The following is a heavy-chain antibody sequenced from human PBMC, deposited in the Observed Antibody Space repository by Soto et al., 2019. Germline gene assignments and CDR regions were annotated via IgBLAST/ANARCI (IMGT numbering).Heavy chain of an antibody. J-gene: IGHJ5*02. D-gene: IGHD6-6*01. CDR1: GGSISSGDYY. Sequence: QVQLQESGPGLVKPSQTLSLTCTVSGGSISSGDYYWSWIRQPPGKGLEWLGYIYYSGSTNYSPSLKSRVTISVDTSKNHFPPKLSPVTAADTAVYYCARERPDGARLDPWGQGTLVTVSS. CDR2: IYYSGST. CDR3: ARERPDGARLDP. V-gene: IGHV4-30-4*01.